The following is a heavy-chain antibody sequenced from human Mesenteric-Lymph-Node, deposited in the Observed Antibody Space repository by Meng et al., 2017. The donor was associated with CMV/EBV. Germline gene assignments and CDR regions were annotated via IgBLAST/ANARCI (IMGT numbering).Heavy chain of an antibody. CDR2: IYYSGST. Sequence: ESLKISCAASGFTFSDYYMSWIRQAPGKGLEWIGYIYYSGSTNYNPSLKSRVTISVDTCKNQFSLKLSSVTAADTAVYYCARYTDYYDSSGYYLGHFDYWGQGTLVTVSS. V-gene: IGHV4-59*01. J-gene: IGHJ4*02. CDR1: GFTFSDYY. CDR3: ARYTDYYDSSGYYLGHFDY. D-gene: IGHD3-22*01.